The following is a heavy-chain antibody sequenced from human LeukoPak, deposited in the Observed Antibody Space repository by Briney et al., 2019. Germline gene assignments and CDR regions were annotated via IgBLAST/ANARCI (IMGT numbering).Heavy chain of an antibody. J-gene: IGHJ4*02. V-gene: IGHV4-59*01. Sequence: SETLSLTCTVSGGSISNYYWSWIRQAPGKGLEWIGYISYSGSTNYNPSLKSRVTISEDTSKNQFSLKVNSVTAADTAVYYCARGEYSSGWYSSFDYWGQGTLVTVSS. D-gene: IGHD6-19*01. CDR3: ARGEYSSGWYSSFDY. CDR1: GGSISNYY. CDR2: ISYSGST.